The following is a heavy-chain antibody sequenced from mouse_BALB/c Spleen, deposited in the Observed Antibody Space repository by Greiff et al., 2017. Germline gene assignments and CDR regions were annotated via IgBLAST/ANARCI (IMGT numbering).Heavy chain of an antibody. Sequence: EVQLQQSGAELVKPGASVKLSCTASGFNIKDTYMHWVKQRPEQGLEWIGRIDPANGNTKYDPKFQGKATITADTSSNTAYLQLSSLTSEDTAVYYCNAGGSYNYWGQGTTLTVSS. CDR1: GFNIKDTY. D-gene: IGHD1-1*01. V-gene: IGHV14-3*02. J-gene: IGHJ2*01. CDR3: NAGGSYNY. CDR2: IDPANGNT.